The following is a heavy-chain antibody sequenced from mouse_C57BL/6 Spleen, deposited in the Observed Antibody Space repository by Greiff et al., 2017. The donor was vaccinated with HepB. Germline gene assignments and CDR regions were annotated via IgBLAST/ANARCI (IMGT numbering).Heavy chain of an antibody. Sequence: VQLQQSGAELARPGASVKMSCKASGYTFTSYTMHWVKQRPGQGLEWIGYINPSSGYTKYNQKFKDKATLTADNSSSTAYMQLSSLTSEDSAVYYCARDITTVVATDAMDYWGQGTSVTVSS. CDR3: ARDITTVVATDAMDY. CDR1: GYTFTSYT. CDR2: INPSSGYT. D-gene: IGHD1-1*01. V-gene: IGHV1-4*01. J-gene: IGHJ4*01.